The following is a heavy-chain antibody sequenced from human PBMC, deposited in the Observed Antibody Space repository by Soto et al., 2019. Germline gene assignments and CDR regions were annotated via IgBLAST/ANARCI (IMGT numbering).Heavy chain of an antibody. Sequence: PGGSLRLSCAASGFTLTSHGIHWVRQAPGKGLEWVALISYDGTKIFYSDSVKGRFTLSRDNSKNTLYLQMNSLRAEDTAVYYCAKDFGHYDILTGYPTFGSWGQGTLVTVSS. CDR1: GFTLTSHG. J-gene: IGHJ4*02. V-gene: IGHV3-30*18. CDR2: ISYDGTKI. D-gene: IGHD3-9*01. CDR3: AKDFGHYDILTGYPTFGS.